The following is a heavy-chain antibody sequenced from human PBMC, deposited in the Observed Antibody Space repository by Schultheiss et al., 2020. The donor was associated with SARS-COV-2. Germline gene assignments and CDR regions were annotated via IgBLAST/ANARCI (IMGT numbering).Heavy chain of an antibody. CDR3: ARTYSSDANFDY. CDR2: IYYSGST. CDR1: GGSISSYY. J-gene: IGHJ4*02. D-gene: IGHD6-19*01. Sequence: SGTLSLTCTVSGGSISSYYWSWIRQPPGKGLEWIGYIYYSGSTNYNPSLKSRVTISVDTSKNQFSLKLSSVTAADTAVYYCARTYSSDANFDYWGQGTLVTVSS. V-gene: IGHV4-59*01.